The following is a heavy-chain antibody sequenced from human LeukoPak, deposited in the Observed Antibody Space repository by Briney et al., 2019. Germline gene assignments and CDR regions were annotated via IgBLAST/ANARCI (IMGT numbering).Heavy chain of an antibody. V-gene: IGHV1-8*01. CDR2: MNPNSGNT. CDR1: GYTFTTYD. CDR3: ARAVIVGTIQFDY. J-gene: IGHJ4*02. D-gene: IGHD1-26*01. Sequence: ASVKVSCKASGYTFTTYDINWVRQAAGQGLEWMGWMNPNSGNTGYAQKFQGRVTVTRDTSISTAYMELSSLRSEDTAVYYCARAVIVGTIQFDYWGQGTLVTVSS.